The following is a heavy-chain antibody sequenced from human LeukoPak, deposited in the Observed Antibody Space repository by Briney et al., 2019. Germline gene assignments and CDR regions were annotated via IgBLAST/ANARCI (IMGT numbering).Heavy chain of an antibody. J-gene: IGHJ4*02. Sequence: PSETLSLTCTVSGGSISSYYWSWIRQPPGKGLEWIGYISYSGSTNYNPSLKSRVTISVDTCKNQVSLKLSSVTAADTAVYYCARDIVVAGPEWSYNGFDYWGQGTLVTVSS. CDR2: ISYSGST. V-gene: IGHV4-59*01. CDR1: GGSISSYY. CDR3: ARDIVVAGPEWSYNGFDY. D-gene: IGHD2-21*01.